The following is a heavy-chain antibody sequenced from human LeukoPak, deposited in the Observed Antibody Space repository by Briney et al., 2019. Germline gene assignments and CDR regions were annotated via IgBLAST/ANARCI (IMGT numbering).Heavy chain of an antibody. V-gene: IGHV3-53*01. CDR3: AKDPYDSSGYSEIDY. CDR2: IYSGGSR. J-gene: IGHJ4*02. Sequence: PGGSLRLSCAASGFTVSSNYMSWVRQAPGKGLEWVSIIYSGGSRYYADSVKGRFTISRDNSKNTLYLQMNSLRAEDTAVYYCAKDPYDSSGYSEIDYWGQGTLVTVSS. CDR1: GFTVSSNY. D-gene: IGHD3-22*01.